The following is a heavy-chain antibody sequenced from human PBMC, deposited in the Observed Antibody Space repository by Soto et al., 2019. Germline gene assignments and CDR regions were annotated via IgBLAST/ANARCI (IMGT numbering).Heavy chain of an antibody. CDR3: TRGVASLVES. J-gene: IGHJ4*02. CDR2: IVPITGMT. Sequence: QVQLVQSGAEVKKPGSSVRVSCTPSGGTFSSYTISWVRQAPGQGLEWMGRIVPITGMTRYAQKFQGRLTITAVTSTTTAYLELSSLTSEDSAVYFCTRGVASLVESGGQGTQVTVSS. V-gene: IGHV1-69*02. CDR1: GGTFSSYT. D-gene: IGHD2-15*01.